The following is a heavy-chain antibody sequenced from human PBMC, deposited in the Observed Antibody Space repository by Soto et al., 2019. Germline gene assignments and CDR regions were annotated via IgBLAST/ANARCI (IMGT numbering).Heavy chain of an antibody. CDR3: ARAEFNSVWFPFDS. V-gene: IGHV4-30-4*01. CDR2: IYYTGST. D-gene: IGHD6-19*01. J-gene: IGHJ4*02. Sequence: PSETLSLTCTVSGVSINSGDNFWSWIRQPPGKGLEWMGYIYYTGSTYYNPSLNRRITMSADMSKNQFSLRLTSVTAADTALYFCARAEFNSVWFPFDSWGQGAPVTVSS. CDR1: GVSINSGDNF.